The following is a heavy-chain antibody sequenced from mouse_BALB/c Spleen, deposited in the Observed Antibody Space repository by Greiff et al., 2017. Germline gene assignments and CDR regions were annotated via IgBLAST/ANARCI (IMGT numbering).Heavy chain of an antibody. CDR3: ARNFDWYFDV. CDR1: GFTFSSYA. Sequence: EVKLMESGGGLVKPGGSLKLSCAASGFTFSSYAMSWVRQSPEKRLEWVAEISSGGSYTYYPDTVTGRFTISRDNAKNTLYLEMSSLRSEDTAMYYCARNFDWYFDVWGEGNTVTGAS. J-gene: IGHJ1*01. CDR2: ISSGGSYT. V-gene: IGHV5-9-4*01.